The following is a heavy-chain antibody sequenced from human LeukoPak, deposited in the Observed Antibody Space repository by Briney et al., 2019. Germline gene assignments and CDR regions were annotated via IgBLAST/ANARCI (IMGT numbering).Heavy chain of an antibody. CDR2: IIPIFGTA. V-gene: IGHV1-69*05. J-gene: IGHJ3*02. Sequence: SVKVSCKASGGTFSSYAISWVRQAPGQGLEWMGGIIPIFGTANYAQKFQGRVTITTDESTSTAYMELSSLRSEDTAVYYCALRDSSSPGATRGLGAFDIWGQGTMVTVSS. D-gene: IGHD6-13*01. CDR3: ALRDSSSPGATRGLGAFDI. CDR1: GGTFSSYA.